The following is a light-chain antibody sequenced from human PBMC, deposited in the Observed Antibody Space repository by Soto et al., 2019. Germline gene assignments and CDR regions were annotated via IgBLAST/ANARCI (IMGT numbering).Light chain of an antibody. CDR3: QQTYSIPRA. V-gene: IGKV4-1*01. CDR2: AAS. Sequence: DIVMTQSADSLAVSLGERATINCKSSQSVFSNSNNKKYLAWYQQKVGEPPKLLIYAASSLQSGVPSRFSGSGSGADYTLTISRLQPEDFATYYCQQTYSIPRAFGQGTKVDIK. J-gene: IGKJ1*01. CDR1: QSVFSNSNNKKY.